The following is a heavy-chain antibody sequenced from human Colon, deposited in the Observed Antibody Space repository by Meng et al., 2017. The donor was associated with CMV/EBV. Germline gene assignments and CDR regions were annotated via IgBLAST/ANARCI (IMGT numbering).Heavy chain of an antibody. Sequence: ASVKVSCKASGYIFTDYFLHWVRQAPGQGLEWMGWINPKSGGISFEEKFQGRLTMTRDTSSSTVYMELTSLRSDDTAMYYCAREGGRECTGNVCYIGAIWFDPWGQGTQVTVPQ. J-gene: IGHJ5*02. V-gene: IGHV1-2*02. CDR1: GYIFTDYF. CDR2: INPKSGGI. D-gene: IGHD2-8*02. CDR3: AREGGRECTGNVCYIGAIWFDP.